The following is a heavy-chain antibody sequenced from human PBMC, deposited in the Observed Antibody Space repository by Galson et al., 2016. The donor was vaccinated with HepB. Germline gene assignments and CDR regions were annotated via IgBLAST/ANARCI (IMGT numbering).Heavy chain of an antibody. Sequence: QSGAEVKKPGESLKISCKGSGYSFTSYWIGWVRQMPGKGLEWMGIIYPGDSDTRYSPSFQGQVSISTDKSISTAYLQWSSLKASDTAMYYCARSRPTSAVVDIDAVDMWGQGTMVTVSS. V-gene: IGHV5-51*01. J-gene: IGHJ3*02. CDR3: ARSRPTSAVVDIDAVDM. CDR2: IYPGDSDT. D-gene: IGHD3-3*01. CDR1: GYSFTSYW.